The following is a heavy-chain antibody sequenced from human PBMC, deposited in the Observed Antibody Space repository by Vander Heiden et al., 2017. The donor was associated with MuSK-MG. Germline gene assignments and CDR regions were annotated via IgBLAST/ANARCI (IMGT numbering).Heavy chain of an antibody. D-gene: IGHD1-1*01. V-gene: IGHV1-2*02. J-gene: IGHJ4*02. CDR2: INPDTGGR. CDR3: SSDTEHYHC. CDR1: GDTFPGHY. Sequence: QQVQSAPEVKKPGASVNVSSRGAGDTFPGHYIHCVGQAPGQRLEWMGWINPDTGGRNYQQKFQGSVTMTMDTSITTAHMDLSRLTFDDTGGYFCSSDTEHYHCWGQGTLVTVAS.